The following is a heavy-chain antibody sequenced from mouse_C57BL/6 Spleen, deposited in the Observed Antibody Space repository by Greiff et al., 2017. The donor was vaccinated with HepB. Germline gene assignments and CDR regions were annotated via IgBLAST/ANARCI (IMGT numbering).Heavy chain of an antibody. CDR2: ISDGGSYT. CDR1: GFTFSSYA. V-gene: IGHV5-4*01. Sequence: DVMLVESGGGLVKPGGSLKLSCAASGFTFSSYAMSWVRQTPEKRLEWVATISDGGSYTYYPDNVKGRFTISRDNAKNNLYLQMSHLKSEDTAMYYCAREGGNSHYYAMDYWGQGTSVTVSS. D-gene: IGHD2-1*01. J-gene: IGHJ4*01. CDR3: AREGGNSHYYAMDY.